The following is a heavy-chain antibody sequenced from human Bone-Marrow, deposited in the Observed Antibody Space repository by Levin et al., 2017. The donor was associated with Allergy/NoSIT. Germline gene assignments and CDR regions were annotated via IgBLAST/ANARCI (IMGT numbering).Heavy chain of an antibody. Sequence: GASVKVSCAASGFTFSSYWMSWVRQAPGKGLEWVANIKQDGSEKYYVDSVKGRFTISRDNAKNSLYLQMNSLRAEDTAVYYCARDFPQSSRNHRPYWGQGTLVTVSS. CDR3: ARDFPQSSRNHRPY. CDR1: GFTFSSYW. D-gene: IGHD1-14*01. CDR2: IKQDGSEK. V-gene: IGHV3-7*01. J-gene: IGHJ4*02.